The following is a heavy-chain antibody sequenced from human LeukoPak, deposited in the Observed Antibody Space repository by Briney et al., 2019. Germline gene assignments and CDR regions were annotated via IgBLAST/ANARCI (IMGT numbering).Heavy chain of an antibody. CDR1: GFTFSSYS. V-gene: IGHV3-48*01. J-gene: IGHJ6*03. D-gene: IGHD6-13*01. Sequence: TGGSLRLSCAASGFTFSSYSMNWVRQAPGKGLEWVSYISSSSSTIYYADSVKGRFTISRDNAKNSLYLQMNSLRAEDTAVYYCASLIAAAGDQNYYYYMDVWGKGTTVTVSS. CDR3: ASLIAAAGDQNYYYYMDV. CDR2: ISSSSSTI.